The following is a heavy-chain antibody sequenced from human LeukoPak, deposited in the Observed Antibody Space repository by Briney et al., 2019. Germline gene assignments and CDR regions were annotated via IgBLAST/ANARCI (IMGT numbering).Heavy chain of an antibody. CDR2: VYPEDGET. CDR1: GYTFTDYY. D-gene: IGHD3-3*01. V-gene: IGHV1-69-2*01. Sequence: ASVKLSCKVSGYTFTDYYMHWVPQAPGKGLEWMGLVYPEDGETIYAEKFQGRVTITADTSTDTAYMELSSLRSEDTAVYYCATILRDFWSGYYLNWFDPWGQGTLVTVSS. CDR3: ATILRDFWSGYYLNWFDP. J-gene: IGHJ5*02.